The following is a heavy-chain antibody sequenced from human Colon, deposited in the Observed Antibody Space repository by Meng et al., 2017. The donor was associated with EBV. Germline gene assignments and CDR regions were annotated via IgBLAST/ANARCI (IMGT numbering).Heavy chain of an antibody. J-gene: IGHJ4*02. CDR3: ARGPGGSYYLYYFDY. CDR1: GVSFSGYY. D-gene: IGHD1-26*01. V-gene: IGHV4-34*01. Sequence: VLLKKWGPGLVKPSVTLSLSCAVYGVSFSGYYWSWIRQPPEKGLEWIGEINHSGSTNYNPSLKSRVTISVDTSKKQFSLKLSSVTAADTAVYYCARGPGGSYYLYYFDYWGQGTLVTVSS. CDR2: INHSGST.